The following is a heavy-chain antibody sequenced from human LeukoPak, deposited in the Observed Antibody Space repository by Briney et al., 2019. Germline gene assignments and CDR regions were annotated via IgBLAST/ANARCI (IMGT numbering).Heavy chain of an antibody. CDR1: GYTFTGYY. V-gene: IGHV1-2*02. CDR3: ARGGIAVAGTGY. CDR2: INPNSGGT. J-gene: IGHJ4*02. Sequence: ASVKVSCKASGYTFTGYYMHWVRQAPGQGLEWMGWINPNSGGTNYAQKFQGRVAMTRDTSISTAYMDLSRLRSDDTAVYYCARGGIAVAGTGYWGQGTLVTVSS. D-gene: IGHD6-19*01.